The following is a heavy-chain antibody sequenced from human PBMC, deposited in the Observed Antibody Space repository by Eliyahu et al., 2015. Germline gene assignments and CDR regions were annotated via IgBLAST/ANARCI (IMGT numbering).Heavy chain of an antibody. CDR3: ARDRQQLYDY. V-gene: IGHV1-46*01. Sequence: QVQLVQSGAEVKKPGASVKVSCKXSGXTFTSYYMHWVXQAPXQGLEWMGIINPXGGSTSYXQKFQGRVTMTRDTSTSTVYMELSSLRSEDTAVYYCARDRQQLYDYWGQGTLVTVSS. CDR2: INPXGGST. J-gene: IGHJ4*02. CDR1: GXTFTSYY. D-gene: IGHD6-13*01.